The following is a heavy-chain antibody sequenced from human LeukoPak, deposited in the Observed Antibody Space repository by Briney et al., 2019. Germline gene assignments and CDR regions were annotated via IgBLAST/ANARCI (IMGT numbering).Heavy chain of an antibody. Sequence: SQTLSLTCTVSGGSISSGGYYWSWIRQHPGKGLEWIGYIYYSGSTYYNPSLKSRVTISVDTSKNQFSLKLSSVTAADTAVYYCARVKGMDDILTGFDPWGQGTLVTVSS. CDR1: GGSISSGGYY. V-gene: IGHV4-31*03. D-gene: IGHD3-9*01. J-gene: IGHJ5*02. CDR3: ARVKGMDDILTGFDP. CDR2: IYYSGST.